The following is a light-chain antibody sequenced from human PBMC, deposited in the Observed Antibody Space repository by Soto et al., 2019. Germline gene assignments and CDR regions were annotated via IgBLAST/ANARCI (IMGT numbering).Light chain of an antibody. J-gene: IGLJ1*01. Sequence: QSVLTQPPSASGSPGQSVTISCTGTSSDFGGYNYVSWYQQHPGKAPKLMIYEVSKRPSGVPDRFSGSKSGNTASLTVSGLQAEDEADYYCISYAGSNLLYVFGTGTRSPS. V-gene: IGLV2-8*01. CDR2: EVS. CDR3: ISYAGSNLLYV. CDR1: SSDFGGYNY.